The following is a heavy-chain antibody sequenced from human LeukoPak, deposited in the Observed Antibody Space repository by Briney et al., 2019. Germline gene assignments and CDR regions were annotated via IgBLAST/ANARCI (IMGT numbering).Heavy chain of an antibody. V-gene: IGHV3-66*02. CDR1: GFTVSSNY. D-gene: IGHD3-10*01. J-gene: IGHJ5*02. Sequence: GGSLRLSCAASGFTVSSNYMSWVRQAPGKGLEWVSVIYSGGSTYYVDSVKGRFTISRDNSKNTLYLQMNSLRAEDTAVYYCARETPELPMFDPWGQGTLVTVSS. CDR3: ARETPELPMFDP. CDR2: IYSGGST.